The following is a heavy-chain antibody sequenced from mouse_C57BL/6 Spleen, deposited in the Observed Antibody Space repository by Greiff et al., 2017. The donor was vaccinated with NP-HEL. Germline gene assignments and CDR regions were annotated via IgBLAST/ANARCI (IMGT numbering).Heavy chain of an antibody. D-gene: IGHD1-1*01. J-gene: IGHJ3*01. CDR3: AQTDITTVEGFAY. CDR1: GYTFTSYW. Sequence: QVQLKQSGAELVMPGASVKLSCKASGYTFTSYWMHWVKQRPGQGLEWIGEIDPSDSYTNYNQKFKGKSTLTVDKSSSTAYMQLSSLTSEDSAVYYCAQTDITTVEGFAYWGQGTLVTVSA. CDR2: IDPSDSYT. V-gene: IGHV1-69*01.